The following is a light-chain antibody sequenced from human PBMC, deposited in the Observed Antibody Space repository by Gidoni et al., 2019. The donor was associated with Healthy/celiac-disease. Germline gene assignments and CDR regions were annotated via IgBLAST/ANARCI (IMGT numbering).Light chain of an antibody. CDR1: QGVSSY. CDR2: DAS. J-gene: IGKJ5*01. Sequence: EIVLTQSPATLSLAPGERATLSCRASQGVSSYLAWYQQKPGQAPRLLIYDASNRATGIPARFSGSGSGTDFTLTIRSLEPEDFAVYYCQQRSNWPEIPFGQGTRLEIK. CDR3: QQRSNWPEIP. V-gene: IGKV3-11*01.